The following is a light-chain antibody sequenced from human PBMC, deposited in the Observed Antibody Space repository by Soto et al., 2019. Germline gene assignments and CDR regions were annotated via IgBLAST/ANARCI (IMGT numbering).Light chain of an antibody. CDR3: QQRGNWPQT. Sequence: EIVLTQSPATLSLSPGERATLSCRASQSVRSYLAWYQQKPGQTPRLLIYDAFNRATVIPARFSGSGSGTDFTLTISSLEPEDFAVYYCQQRGNWPQTFGPGTKVDI. J-gene: IGKJ3*01. CDR1: QSVRSY. V-gene: IGKV3-11*01. CDR2: DAF.